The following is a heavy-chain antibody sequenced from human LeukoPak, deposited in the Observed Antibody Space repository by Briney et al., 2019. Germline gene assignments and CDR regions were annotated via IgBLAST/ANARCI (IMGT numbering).Heavy chain of an antibody. CDR3: AKNPVITKVRGAFFDY. J-gene: IGHJ4*02. CDR2: ISGSGGST. V-gene: IGHV3-23*01. Sequence: PGGSLRLSCAASGFTFSSYAMSWVRQAPGKGLEWVSAISGSGGSTYYADSVKGRFTISRDNSKNTLYLQMNSLRAEDTAVYYCAKNPVITKVRGAFFDYWGQGTLVTVSS. CDR1: GFTFSSYA. D-gene: IGHD3-10*01.